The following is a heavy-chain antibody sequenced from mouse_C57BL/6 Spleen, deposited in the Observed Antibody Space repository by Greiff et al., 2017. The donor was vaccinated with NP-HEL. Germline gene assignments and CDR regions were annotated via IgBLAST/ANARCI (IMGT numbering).Heavy chain of an antibody. CDR3: ARDAGQLRLWNYFDY. V-gene: IGHV7-1*01. CDR2: SRNKANDYTT. D-gene: IGHD3-2*02. J-gene: IGHJ2*01. CDR1: GFTFSDFY. Sequence: EVQWVESGGGLVQSGRSLRLSCATSGFTFSDFYMEWVRQAPGKGLEWIAASRNKANDYTTEYSASVKGRFIVSRDTSQSILYLQMNALRAEDTAIYYCARDAGQLRLWNYFDYWGQGTTLTVSS.